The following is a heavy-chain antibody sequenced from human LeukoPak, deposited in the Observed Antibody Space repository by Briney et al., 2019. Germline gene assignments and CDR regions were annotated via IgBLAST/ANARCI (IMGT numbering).Heavy chain of an antibody. D-gene: IGHD5-12*01. Sequence: GGSLRLSCAASGFTFSTYAMSWVRQAPGEGLEWVSAISFSGGSTHYAESVKGRFTISRDNSKNTLYLQMNSLRAEDTAVYYCAKEAFNWLRSHYYGVDVWGQGTTVTVSS. V-gene: IGHV3-23*01. J-gene: IGHJ6*02. CDR3: AKEAFNWLRSHYYGVDV. CDR1: GFTFSTYA. CDR2: ISFSGGST.